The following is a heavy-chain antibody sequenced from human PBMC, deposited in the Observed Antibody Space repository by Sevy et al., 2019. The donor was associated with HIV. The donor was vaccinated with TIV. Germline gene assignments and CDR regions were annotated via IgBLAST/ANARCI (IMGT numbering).Heavy chain of an antibody. CDR1: GGSIRSSSYY. J-gene: IGHJ6*02. CDR2: IYDSGST. D-gene: IGHD2-2*01. Sequence: SETLSLTCTVSGGSIRSSSYYWGWIRQPPGKGLEWIGYIYDSGSTYYNPSLKSRVTISVDMSYYEFSLKLSSVTAADTALYYCATCSATNCFVWGQGTKVTVSS. V-gene: IGHV4-39*01. CDR3: ATCSATNCFV.